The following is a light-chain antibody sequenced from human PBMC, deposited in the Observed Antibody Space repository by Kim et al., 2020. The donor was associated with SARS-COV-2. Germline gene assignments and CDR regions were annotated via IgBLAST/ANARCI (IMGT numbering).Light chain of an antibody. CDR2: GKS. V-gene: IGLV3-19*01. CDR3: NSRDSSTNHLV. J-gene: IGLJ2*01. Sequence: SSELTQDPAVSVALGQTVRITCQGDSLRTYYASWYQQKPGQAPVVVIYGKSNRPSGIPDRFSGSRSGNTASLTITGDQAEDEADYYCNSRDSSTNHLVFGGGTQLTVL. CDR1: SLRTYY.